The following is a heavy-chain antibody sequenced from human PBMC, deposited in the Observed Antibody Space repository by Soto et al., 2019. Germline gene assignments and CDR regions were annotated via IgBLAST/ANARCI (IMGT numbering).Heavy chain of an antibody. V-gene: IGHV3-7*03. CDR1: GSAFSSSW. CDR3: ARDRDYGMDV. J-gene: IGHJ6*02. CDR2: IKQDGSEK. Sequence: GGSLRLSCAASGSAFSSSWLHWVCQAPEKGLEWVANIKQDGSEKYYVDSVKGRFTISRDNAKNSLYLQMNSLRAEDTAVYYRARDRDYGMDVWGQGTTVTVSS.